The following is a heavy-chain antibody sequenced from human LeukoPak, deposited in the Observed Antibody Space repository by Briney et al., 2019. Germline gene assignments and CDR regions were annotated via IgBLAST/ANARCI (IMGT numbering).Heavy chain of an antibody. CDR3: ASSTTVTKGGDY. Sequence: SQTLSLTCTVSGVSISSGGYYWRWIRQHPGKSLEWIGYIYYSGSTYYNPSLKSRVTISVDTSKNQFSLKLSSVTAADTAVYYCASSTTVTKGGDYWGQGTLVTVSS. CDR2: IYYSGST. V-gene: IGHV4-31*03. CDR1: GVSISSGGYY. J-gene: IGHJ4*02. D-gene: IGHD4-11*01.